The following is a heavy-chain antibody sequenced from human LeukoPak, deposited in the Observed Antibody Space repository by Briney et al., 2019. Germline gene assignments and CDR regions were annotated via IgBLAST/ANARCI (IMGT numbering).Heavy chain of an antibody. Sequence: SVKVSCKASGGTFSSFAISWVRQAPGQGLEWMGGIIPIFGTANYAQKFQGRVTITADESTSTAYMELSSLRSEDTAVYYCAGSGYSYGYSEYWGQGTLVTVSS. CDR2: IIPIFGTA. CDR1: GGTFSSFA. D-gene: IGHD5-18*01. CDR3: AGSGYSYGYSEY. J-gene: IGHJ4*02. V-gene: IGHV1-69*13.